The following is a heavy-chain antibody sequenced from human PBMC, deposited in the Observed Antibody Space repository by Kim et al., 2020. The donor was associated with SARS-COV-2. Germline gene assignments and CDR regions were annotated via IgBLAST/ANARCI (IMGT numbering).Heavy chain of an antibody. CDR3: ARILYSSGLMDY. V-gene: IGHV4-4*07. J-gene: IGHJ4*02. D-gene: IGHD6-19*01. Sequence: NSPPSLKSRVPMSGDTSQNQFSLKLTSGTAADTAVYYCARILYSSGLMDYWGQGTLVTVSS.